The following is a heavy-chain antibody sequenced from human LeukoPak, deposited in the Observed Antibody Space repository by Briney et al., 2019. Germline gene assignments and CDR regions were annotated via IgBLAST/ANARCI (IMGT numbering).Heavy chain of an antibody. CDR2: MNPNSGNT. CDR1: GYTLTSYD. D-gene: IGHD3-10*01. V-gene: IGHV1-8*01. J-gene: IGHJ4*02. Sequence: ASVKVSCKASGYTLTSYDINWVRQATGQGLEWMGWMNPNSGNTGYAQKFQGRVTMTRNTSISTAYMELNSLRSEDTAVYYCARGGLWFGESLGYWGQGTLVTVSS. CDR3: ARGGLWFGESLGY.